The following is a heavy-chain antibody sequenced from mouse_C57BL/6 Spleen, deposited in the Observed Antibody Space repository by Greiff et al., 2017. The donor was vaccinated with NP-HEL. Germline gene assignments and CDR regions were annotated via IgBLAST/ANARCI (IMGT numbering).Heavy chain of an antibody. CDR2: FYPGSGSI. CDR3: ARHEEGDYYDYDWYFDV. D-gene: IGHD2-4*01. V-gene: IGHV1-62-2*01. CDR1: GYTFTEYT. J-gene: IGHJ1*03. Sequence: QVQLKQSGAELVKPGASVKLSCKASGYTFTEYTIHWVKQRSGQGLEWIGWFYPGSGSIKYNEKFKDKATLTADKSSSTVYMELSRLTSEDSAVYFCARHEEGDYYDYDWYFDVWGTGTTVTVSS.